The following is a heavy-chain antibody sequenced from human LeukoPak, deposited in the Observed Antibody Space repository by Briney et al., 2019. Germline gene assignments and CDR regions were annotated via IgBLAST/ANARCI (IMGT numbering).Heavy chain of an antibody. CDR2: IGTAGDT. CDR1: GFTFSSYD. Sequence: GGSLRLSCAASGFTFSSYDMHWVRQATGKGLEWVSAIGTAGDTYYPGSVKGRFTISRENAKNSLYLQMNSLRAEDTAVYYCARDPTQWLRYGYFDYWGQGILVTVSS. J-gene: IGHJ4*02. CDR3: ARDPTQWLRYGYFDY. D-gene: IGHD5-12*01. V-gene: IGHV3-13*01.